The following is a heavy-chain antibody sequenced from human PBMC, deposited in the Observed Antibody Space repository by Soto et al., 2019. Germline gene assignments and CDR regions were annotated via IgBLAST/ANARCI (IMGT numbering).Heavy chain of an antibody. V-gene: IGHV1-69*04. J-gene: IGHJ4*02. CDR2: IIPILGIA. D-gene: IGHD2-2*01. Sequence: ASVKVSCKASGGTFSSYTISWVRQAPGQGLEWMGRIIPILGIANYAQKFQGRVTITADKSTSTAYMELSSLRSEDTAVYYCARDWVYCSSTSCYFDYWGQGTLVTVSS. CDR3: ARDWVYCSSTSCYFDY. CDR1: GGTFSSYT.